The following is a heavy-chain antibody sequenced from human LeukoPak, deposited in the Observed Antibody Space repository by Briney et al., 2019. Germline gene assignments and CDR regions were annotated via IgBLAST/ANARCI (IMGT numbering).Heavy chain of an antibody. Sequence: SETLSLTCTVSGGSISSSDFFWGWIRQPPGKGLEWIGSLYYSGSAYYNSSLKSRVIISVDTSRNQFSLQLNSVTAADTAVYYCARHIRPGGYGSGSPSWFDPWGQGTLVTVSS. CDR3: ARHIRPGGYGSGSPSWFDP. CDR1: GGSISSSDFF. V-gene: IGHV4-39*01. D-gene: IGHD3-10*01. J-gene: IGHJ5*02. CDR2: LYYSGSA.